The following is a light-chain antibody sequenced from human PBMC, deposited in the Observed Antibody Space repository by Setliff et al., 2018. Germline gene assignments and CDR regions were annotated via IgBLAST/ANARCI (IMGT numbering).Light chain of an antibody. J-gene: IGLJ2*01. CDR3: QSYDRSLTGSI. V-gene: IGLV1-40*01. CDR1: TSNIGAPYD. Sequence: QSALTQPPSVSGAPGQRVTISCTGSTSNIGAPYDVHWYQQLPGTAPKLLIYNNNSRPSGVPARFSGSKSGASASLAITGLQAEDEADYYCQSYDRSLTGSIFGGGTKVTVL. CDR2: NNN.